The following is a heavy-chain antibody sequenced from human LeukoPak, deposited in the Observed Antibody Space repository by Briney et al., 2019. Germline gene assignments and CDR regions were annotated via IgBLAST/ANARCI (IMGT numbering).Heavy chain of an antibody. CDR2: MNPNSGNT. J-gene: IGHJ4*02. Sequence: ASVKVSCKASGYTFTSCDINWVRQATGQGLEWMGWMNPNSGNTGYAQKFQGRVTMTRNTSISTAYMELSSLRSEDTAVYYCASSFSGYDWAKFDYWGQGTLVTVSS. CDR1: GYTFTSCD. V-gene: IGHV1-8*01. CDR3: ASSFSGYDWAKFDY. D-gene: IGHD5-12*01.